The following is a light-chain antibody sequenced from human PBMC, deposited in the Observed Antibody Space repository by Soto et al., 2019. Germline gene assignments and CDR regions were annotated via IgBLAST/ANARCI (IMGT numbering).Light chain of an antibody. CDR1: QSVSSSY. CDR3: QPYGSSPRT. CDR2: GAS. Sequence: EIVITQRPAALALSVEERGSRSCRTGQSVSSSYLAWYQRTPGQAPRLLIYGASSRANGIPDRFSGSGSGTDFPLPICRLEPQAFAVYYCQPYGSSPRTFGQGTK. J-gene: IGKJ1*01. V-gene: IGKV3-20*01.